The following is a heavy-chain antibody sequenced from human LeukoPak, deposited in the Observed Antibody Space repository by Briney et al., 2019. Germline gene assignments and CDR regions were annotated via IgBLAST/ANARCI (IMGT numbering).Heavy chain of an antibody. J-gene: IGHJ6*02. V-gene: IGHV1-18*01. CDR3: AREKGRTLTDYYYGMDV. D-gene: IGHD2/OR15-2a*01. CDR2: ISAYNGNT. CDR1: GYTFTSYG. Sequence: GASVKVSCKASGYTFTSYGISWVRQAPGQGLEWMGWISAYNGNTNYAQKLQGRVTMTTDTSTSTAYMELRSLRSDDTAVYYCAREKGRTLTDYYYGMDVWGQGTTVTVSS.